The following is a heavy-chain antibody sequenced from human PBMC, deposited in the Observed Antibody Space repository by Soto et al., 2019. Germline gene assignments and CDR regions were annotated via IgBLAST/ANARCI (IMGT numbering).Heavy chain of an antibody. V-gene: IGHV4-61*01. J-gene: IGHJ4*02. Sequence: QVQLQESGPGLVKPSETLSLTCTVSGGSVSSGSYYWSWIRQPPGKGLEWIGYIYYSGSTNYNPSLKSRVTISVDTSKNQFSLKLSSVTAADTAVHYCARLRVGYKGSPPDYWGQGTLVTVSS. CDR2: IYYSGST. CDR1: GGSVSSGSYY. D-gene: IGHD5-12*01. CDR3: ARLRVGYKGSPPDY.